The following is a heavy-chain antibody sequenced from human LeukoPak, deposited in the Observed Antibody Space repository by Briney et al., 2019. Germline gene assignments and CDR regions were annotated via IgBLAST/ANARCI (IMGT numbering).Heavy chain of an antibody. CDR1: GGSISSYY. D-gene: IGHD3-16*01. Sequence: SETLSLTCTVSGGSISSYYWSWIRQPPGKGLEWIGYIYYSGSTNYNPSLKSRVTMSVDTSKNQFSLKLSSVTAADTAVYYCARRSGGGAPFDYWGQGTLVTVSS. J-gene: IGHJ4*02. V-gene: IGHV4-59*12. CDR3: ARRSGGGAPFDY. CDR2: IYYSGST.